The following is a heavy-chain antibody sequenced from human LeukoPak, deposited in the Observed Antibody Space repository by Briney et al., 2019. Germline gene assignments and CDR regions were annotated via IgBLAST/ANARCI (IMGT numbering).Heavy chain of an antibody. CDR2: IYHSGGT. Sequence: SETLSLTCAVSGYSISSGYYWGWIRQPPGKGLEWIGSIYHSGGTYYNPSLKSRVTISVDTSKNQFSLKLSSVTAADTAVYYCARSEAAAGPFDYWGQGTLVTVSS. CDR3: ARSEAAAGPFDY. J-gene: IGHJ4*02. D-gene: IGHD6-13*01. CDR1: GYSISSGYY. V-gene: IGHV4-38-2*01.